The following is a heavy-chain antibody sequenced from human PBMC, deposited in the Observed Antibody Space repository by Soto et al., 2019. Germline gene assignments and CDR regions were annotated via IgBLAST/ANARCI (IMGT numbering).Heavy chain of an antibody. Sequence: PWGSLRLSCAASGFTFSTYAMTWVRQAPGKGLEWVSIISSSGDATYYLDSVKGRFTISRDNSRNTLHLQMNSLRAEDAAVYFCAKNGDFWSWGMDVWGQGTTVTVSS. CDR1: GFTFSTYA. J-gene: IGHJ6*02. D-gene: IGHD3-3*01. V-gene: IGHV3-23*01. CDR3: AKNGDFWSWGMDV. CDR2: ISSSGDAT.